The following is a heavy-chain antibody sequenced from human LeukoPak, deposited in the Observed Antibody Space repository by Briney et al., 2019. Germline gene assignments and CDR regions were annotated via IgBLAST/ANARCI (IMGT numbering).Heavy chain of an antibody. CDR3: ARVRRITIFGVVIRQGYYYMDV. J-gene: IGHJ6*03. CDR2: INSDGSST. V-gene: IGHV3-74*01. CDR1: GFTFSSYW. D-gene: IGHD3-3*01. Sequence: GGSLRLSCAASGFTFSSYWMHWVRQAPGKGLVWVSRINSDGSSTSYADSVKGRFTISRDNAKNTLYLQMNSLRAEDTAVYYCARVRRITIFGVVIRQGYYYMDVWGKGTTVTVSS.